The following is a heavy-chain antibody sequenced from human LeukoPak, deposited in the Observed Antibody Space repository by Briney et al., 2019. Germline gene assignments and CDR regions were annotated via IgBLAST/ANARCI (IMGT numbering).Heavy chain of an antibody. CDR2: IYSGGTT. Sequence: GGSLRLSCAASGFIVSNNYMSWVRQAPGKGLEWVSVIYSGGTTYYADSVKGRFTISRDTSKNMLYLQMNSLRAEDTAVYYCARANSYSSGWYPHAFDIWGQGTMVTVSS. CDR3: ARANSYSSGWYPHAFDI. CDR1: GFIVSNNY. J-gene: IGHJ3*02. V-gene: IGHV3-53*01. D-gene: IGHD6-19*01.